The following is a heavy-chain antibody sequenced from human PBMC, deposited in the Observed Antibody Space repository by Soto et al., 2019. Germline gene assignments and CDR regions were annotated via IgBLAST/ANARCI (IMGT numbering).Heavy chain of an antibody. D-gene: IGHD4-17*01. Sequence: GESLKISCKGSGYSFTSYWIGWVRQMPGKGLEWMGIIYPGDSDTRYSPSFQGQVTISADKSISTAYLQWSSLKASDTAMYYCARSTTVTTGYYYYYGMDVWGQGTTVT. CDR3: ARSTTVTTGYYYYYGMDV. CDR1: GYSFTSYW. J-gene: IGHJ6*02. V-gene: IGHV5-51*01. CDR2: IYPGDSDT.